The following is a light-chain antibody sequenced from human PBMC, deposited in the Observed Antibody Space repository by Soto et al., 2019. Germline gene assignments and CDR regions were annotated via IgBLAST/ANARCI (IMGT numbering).Light chain of an antibody. CDR2: DVN. Sequence: QSVLTQPPSASGSPGQSVTISCTGTSSDIGAYNYVSWYQQHPGKAPKLMIYDVNERPSGVPDRFSGSKSGNTASLTVSGLQAEDEADYYCCSYAGSYNLVFGGGTKLTVL. CDR3: CSYAGSYNLV. J-gene: IGLJ2*01. CDR1: SSDIGAYNY. V-gene: IGLV2-8*01.